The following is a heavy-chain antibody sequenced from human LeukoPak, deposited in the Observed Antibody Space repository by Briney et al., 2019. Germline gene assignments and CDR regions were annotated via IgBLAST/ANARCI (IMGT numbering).Heavy chain of an antibody. CDR3: AKVKQQLVGKKLSHYYYMYV. V-gene: IGHV1-2*02. J-gene: IGHJ6*03. CDR1: GYTFTGHS. CDR2: IIPNTGGT. D-gene: IGHD6-13*01. Sequence: ASVKVSCKASGYTFTGHSIYWVRQAPGQRLEWMGWIIPNTGGTKYAQKFQGRVTMSRDTSISTAYMELSRLSSDDTAVYYCAKVKQQLVGKKLSHYYYMYVWGKGTTVTVSS.